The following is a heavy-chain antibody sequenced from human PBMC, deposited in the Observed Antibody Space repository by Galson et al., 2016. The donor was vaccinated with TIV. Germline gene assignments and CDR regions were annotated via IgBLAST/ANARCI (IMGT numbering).Heavy chain of an antibody. D-gene: IGHD2-15*01. J-gene: IGHJ3*01. CDR2: ISNYNVNT. CDR3: ARGRAADHAFDF. Sequence: SVKVSCKASGYTFIDYYLHWVRQAPGQGLAWMGWISNYNVNTKYAQKFQGRVTLTTDTSTSTAYMELRSLRSDDTAVYFCARGRAADHAFDFWGQGTMVTVSS. CDR1: GYTFIDYY. V-gene: IGHV1-18*04.